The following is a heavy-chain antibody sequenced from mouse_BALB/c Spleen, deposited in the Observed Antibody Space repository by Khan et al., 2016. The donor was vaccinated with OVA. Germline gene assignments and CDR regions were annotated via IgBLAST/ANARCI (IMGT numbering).Heavy chain of an antibody. CDR2: VNPNTGNT. V-gene: IGHV1-26*01. CDR3: ARGYDFFAY. Sequence: EVKLEESGPDLVKPGASVKISCKASGYSFTGYYMNWVKQSHGKSLECIGRVNPNTGNTNYNQKFKGKAILTVDTSSSTAYMELRSLTSEDSAVYYCARGYDFFAYWGQGTLVTVSA. J-gene: IGHJ3*01. CDR1: GYSFTGYY. D-gene: IGHD2-14*01.